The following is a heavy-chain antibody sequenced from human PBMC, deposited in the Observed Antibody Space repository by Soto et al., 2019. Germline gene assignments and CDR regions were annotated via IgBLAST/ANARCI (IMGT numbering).Heavy chain of an antibody. J-gene: IGHJ4*02. CDR2: INAGNGNT. V-gene: IGHV1-3*01. CDR3: ARGHHVAVAGVPWV. D-gene: IGHD6-19*01. CDR1: GFTFTSYA. Sequence: GASVKVSCKASGFTFTSYAMHWVRQAPGQRLEWMGWINAGNGNTKYSQKFQGRVTVTWDTSASTAYMELSSLRSEDTAVYYCARGHHVAVAGVPWVWGQGTLVTVSS.